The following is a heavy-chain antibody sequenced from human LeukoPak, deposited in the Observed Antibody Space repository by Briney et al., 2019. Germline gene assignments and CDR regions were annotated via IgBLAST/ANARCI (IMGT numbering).Heavy chain of an antibody. CDR3: ARDRTNSNWFDP. D-gene: IGHD4-23*01. Sequence: SVKVSCKASGGTFSSYAISWVRQAPGQGLEWMGGIIPIFGTANYAQKFQGRVTITADKSTSTAYMELSSLRSEDTAVYYCARDRTNSNWFDPWGQGTLVTVSS. J-gene: IGHJ5*02. CDR2: IIPIFGTA. V-gene: IGHV1-69*06. CDR1: GGTFSSYA.